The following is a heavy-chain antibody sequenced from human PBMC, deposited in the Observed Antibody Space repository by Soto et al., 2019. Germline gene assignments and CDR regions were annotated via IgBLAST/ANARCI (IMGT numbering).Heavy chain of an antibody. D-gene: IGHD3-3*01. CDR3: AKDASGRWEYYDFWSGYHSWFDP. J-gene: IGHJ5*02. Sequence: PGGSLRLSCAASGFTFSSYGMHWVRQAPGKGLEWVAVISYDGGNKYCADSVKGRFTISRDNSKNTLYLQMNSLRAEDTAVYYCAKDASGRWEYYDFWSGYHSWFDPWGQGTLVTVSS. V-gene: IGHV3-30*18. CDR2: ISYDGGNK. CDR1: GFTFSSYG.